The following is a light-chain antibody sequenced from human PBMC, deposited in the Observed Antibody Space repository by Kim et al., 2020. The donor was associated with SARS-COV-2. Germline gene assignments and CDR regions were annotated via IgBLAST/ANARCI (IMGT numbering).Light chain of an antibody. CDR3: QQYGHSPLT. Sequence: EVVLTQSPGTLSLSPGERATLSCRASQSVSSSYLAWYQQKPGQTPRLLIYGASSRATDIPDRFSGSGSGTDFTLTISRLEAEDFAVYYCQQYGHSPLTFGGGTKVDIK. V-gene: IGKV3-20*01. CDR1: QSVSSSY. J-gene: IGKJ4*01. CDR2: GAS.